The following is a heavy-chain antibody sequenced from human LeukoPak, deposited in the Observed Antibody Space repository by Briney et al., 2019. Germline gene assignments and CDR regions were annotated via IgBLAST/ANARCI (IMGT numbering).Heavy chain of an antibody. V-gene: IGHV1-69*04. D-gene: IGHD1-26*01. CDR1: AGTSHSHT. Sequence: SVQVSCQASAGTSHSHTISWVLQPPRQGLEWLGRIIPILGIANSAQKFQGRVTITADKSTSTAYMELSSLRSEDTAVYYCARERGLASGSYPRDYWGQGTLVTVSS. CDR3: ARERGLASGSYPRDY. J-gene: IGHJ4*02. CDR2: IIPILGIA.